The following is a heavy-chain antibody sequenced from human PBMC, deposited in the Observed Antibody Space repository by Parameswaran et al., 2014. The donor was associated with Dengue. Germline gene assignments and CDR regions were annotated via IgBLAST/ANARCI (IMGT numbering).Heavy chain of an antibody. Sequence: VRPDARKGLEWMGIIYPGDSDTRYSPSFQGQVTISADKSISTAYLQWSSLKASDTAMYYCAAPRRDCSGGSCYSGGHYYGMDVWGQGTTVTVSS. CDR2: IYPGDSDT. J-gene: IGHJ6*02. CDR3: AAPRRDCSGGSCYSGGHYYGMDV. V-gene: IGHV5-51*01. D-gene: IGHD2-15*01.